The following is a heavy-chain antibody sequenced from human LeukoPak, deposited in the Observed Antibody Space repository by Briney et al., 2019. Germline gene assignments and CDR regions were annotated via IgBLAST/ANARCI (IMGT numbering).Heavy chain of an antibody. D-gene: IGHD6-13*01. CDR1: GFTFSSYA. J-gene: IGHJ4*02. CDR2: IHYDGSNN. V-gene: IGHV3-30*02. CDR3: AKDHGSSDWYYFDY. Sequence: GGSLRLSCAASGFTFSSYAMHWVRQAPGKGLEWVAFIHYDGSNNYYEDSVKGRFTISRGNSKNTLYLQMNTLRADDTAVYYCAKDHGSSDWYYFDYWGQGTLVTVSS.